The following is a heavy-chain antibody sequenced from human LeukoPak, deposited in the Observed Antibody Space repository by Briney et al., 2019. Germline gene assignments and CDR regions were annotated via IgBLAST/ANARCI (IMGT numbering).Heavy chain of an antibody. D-gene: IGHD3-10*01. J-gene: IGHJ4*02. Sequence: GGSLRLSCAASGFSFSSYGMHWVRQAPGKGLEWVAVISYDGSNKYYADSVKGRFTISRDNSKNTLYVQMNSLRAEDTAVYYCAKDRGFGVFFQYYFDYWGQGTLVTVSS. V-gene: IGHV3-30*18. CDR3: AKDRGFGVFFQYYFDY. CDR1: GFSFSSYG. CDR2: ISYDGSNK.